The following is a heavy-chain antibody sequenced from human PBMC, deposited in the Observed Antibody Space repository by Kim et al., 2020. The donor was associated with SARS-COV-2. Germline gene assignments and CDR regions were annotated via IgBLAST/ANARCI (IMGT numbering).Heavy chain of an antibody. D-gene: IGHD3-10*01. CDR2: IIPIFGTA. CDR3: ARDMVRGVQTVYYYYGMDV. J-gene: IGHJ6*02. Sequence: SVKVSCKASGGTFSSYAISWVRQAPGQGLEWMGGIIPIFGTANYAQKFQGRVTITADESTSTAYMELSSLRSEDTAVYYCARDMVRGVQTVYYYYGMDVWGQGTTVTVSS. V-gene: IGHV1-69*13. CDR1: GGTFSSYA.